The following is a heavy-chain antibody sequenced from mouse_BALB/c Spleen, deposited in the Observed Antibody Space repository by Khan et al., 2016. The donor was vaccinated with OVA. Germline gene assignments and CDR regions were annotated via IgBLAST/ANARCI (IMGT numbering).Heavy chain of an antibody. Sequence: QVQLQQPGAELVRPGASVKLSCKASGYTFTSYWINWVKQRPGQGLEWIGNIYPSDSYTTYNQKFKDKATLTVDKSSSTAYMQLSSPTSEDSAVYYCTRHRSSYDAMDYWGQGTSVTVSS. CDR3: TRHRSSYDAMDY. J-gene: IGHJ4*01. CDR2: IYPSDSYT. CDR1: GYTFTSYW. D-gene: IGHD1-1*01. V-gene: IGHV1-69*02.